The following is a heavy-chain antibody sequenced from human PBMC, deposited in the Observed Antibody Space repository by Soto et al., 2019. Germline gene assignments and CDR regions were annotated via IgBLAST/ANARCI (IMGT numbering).Heavy chain of an antibody. Sequence: GGSLRLSCAASGFTFSSYVMHWVRPSPGKGLEWVAVIWYDGSNKYYADSVKGRFTISRDNSKNTLYLQMNSLRAEDTAVYYCARDRYDFITSGYYYGMDVWGQGTTVTVSS. CDR1: GFTFSSYV. V-gene: IGHV3-33*01. CDR2: IWYDGSNK. J-gene: IGHJ6*02. CDR3: ARDRYDFITSGYYYGMDV. D-gene: IGHD3-3*01.